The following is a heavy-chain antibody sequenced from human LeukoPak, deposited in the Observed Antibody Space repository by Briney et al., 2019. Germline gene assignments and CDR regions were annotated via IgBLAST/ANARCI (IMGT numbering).Heavy chain of an antibody. CDR1: GYTFTSYD. Sequence: ASVRVSCKASGYTFTSYDINWVRQATGQGLQWMGWMNPNSGNTGYAQKFQGRVTMTRNTSISTAYMELSSLRSEDTAVYYCARVSVVAAPGKWFDPWGQGTLVTVSS. V-gene: IGHV1-8*01. CDR3: ARVSVVAAPGKWFDP. J-gene: IGHJ5*02. D-gene: IGHD2-15*01. CDR2: MNPNSGNT.